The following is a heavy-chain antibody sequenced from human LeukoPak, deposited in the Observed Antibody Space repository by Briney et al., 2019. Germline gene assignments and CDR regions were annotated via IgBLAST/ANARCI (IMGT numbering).Heavy chain of an antibody. CDR1: GFTFSTYW. V-gene: IGHV3-7*01. CDR3: ARGCGRAHCPYY. D-gene: IGHD2-21*02. Sequence: LPGGSLRLSCAASGFTFSTYWMSWVRQAPGKGLEWVATIRQDGIETHYVDSVRDRFLISRDNSKSSLYLQMSSLREEDTAIYYCARGCGRAHCPYYWGQGTLVPVSA. CDR2: IRQDGIET. J-gene: IGHJ4*02.